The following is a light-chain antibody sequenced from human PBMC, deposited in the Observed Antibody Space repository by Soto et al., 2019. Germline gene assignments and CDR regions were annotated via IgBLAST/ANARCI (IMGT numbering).Light chain of an antibody. CDR3: ASYTSSDTWV. J-gene: IGLJ3*02. Sequence: QSVLTQPASVSGSPGQSIILSCTGSSSDVGRYNFVSWYQQHPGRAPKLIIYDVANRPSGVSDRFSASKSDNTASLTISGLQAEDEADYYCASYTSSDTWVFGGGTKLTV. CDR1: SSDVGRYNF. V-gene: IGLV2-14*03. CDR2: DVA.